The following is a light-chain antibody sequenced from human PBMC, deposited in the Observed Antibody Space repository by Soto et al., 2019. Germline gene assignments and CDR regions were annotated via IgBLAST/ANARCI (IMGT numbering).Light chain of an antibody. CDR3: QQYRIWPRT. CDR1: QSVSSSD. J-gene: IGKJ4*02. V-gene: IGKV3-15*01. Sequence: TKSAYRLSLYPGERATLSCRARQSVSSSDLSWYQQKPGQAPRLLIYGASTRATDMPGRFRGRGAGAEFTLTISCLQSEDFAVYYCQQYRIWPRTFAERTKVDIK. CDR2: GAS.